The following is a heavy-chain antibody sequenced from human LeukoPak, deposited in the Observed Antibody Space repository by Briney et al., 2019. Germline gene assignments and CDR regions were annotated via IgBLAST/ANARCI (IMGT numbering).Heavy chain of an antibody. D-gene: IGHD3-3*01. CDR2: VDPEDGET. V-gene: IGHV1-69-2*01. Sequence: GASVKVSCKVSGYTFTDYYMHWVQQAPGKGLEWMGLVDPEDGETIHAEKFQGRVTITADTSTDTAYMELSSLRSEDTAVYYCATDSRGRYDFWSGYYDAFDIWGQGTMVTVSS. J-gene: IGHJ3*02. CDR3: ATDSRGRYDFWSGYYDAFDI. CDR1: GYTFTDYY.